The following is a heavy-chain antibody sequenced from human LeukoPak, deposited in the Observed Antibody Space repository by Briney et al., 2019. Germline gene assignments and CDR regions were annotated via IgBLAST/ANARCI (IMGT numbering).Heavy chain of an antibody. CDR2: TYYRSKWYN. D-gene: IGHD2-2*01. V-gene: IGHV6-1*01. CDR1: GDSFSTNSAA. CDR3: ARRLTQYDCFDP. Sequence: SQTLSLTCAISGDSFSTNSAAWNWIRQSPLRGLEWLGKTYYRSKWYNDYAVSVRGRITVNPDTSKNQFSLHLNSVTPEDTAVYYCARRLTQYDCFDPWGQGILVTVSS. J-gene: IGHJ5*02.